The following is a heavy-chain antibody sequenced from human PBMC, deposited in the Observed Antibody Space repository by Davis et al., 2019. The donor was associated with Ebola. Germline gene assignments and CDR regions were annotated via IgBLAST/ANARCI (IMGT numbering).Heavy chain of an antibody. CDR1: GGTFSSYA. J-gene: IGHJ5*02. V-gene: IGHV1-69*13. Sequence: SVKVSCKASGGTFSSYAISWVRQAPGQGLEWMGGIIPIFGTANYAQKFQGRVTITADESTSTAYMELSSLRSEDTAVYYCARGGQDHAGLWFRESPEGFDPWGQGTLVTVSS. D-gene: IGHD3-10*01. CDR2: IIPIFGTA. CDR3: ARGGQDHAGLWFRESPEGFDP.